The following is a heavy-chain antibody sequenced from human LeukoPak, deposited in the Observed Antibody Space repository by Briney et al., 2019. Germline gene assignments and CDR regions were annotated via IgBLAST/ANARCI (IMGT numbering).Heavy chain of an antibody. CDR1: GGSIRPYY. Sequence: SETLSLTCTVSGGSIRPYYWSWIRQPPGKGLEWLGYIYYSGNTDYNPSLKSLVAISVDTSKNQFSLKLSSVTAADTAVYYCARSTGSTMFIDYWGQGTLVTVSS. V-gene: IGHV4-59*01. J-gene: IGHJ4*02. CDR3: ARSTGSTMFIDY. D-gene: IGHD3-10*02. CDR2: IYYSGNT.